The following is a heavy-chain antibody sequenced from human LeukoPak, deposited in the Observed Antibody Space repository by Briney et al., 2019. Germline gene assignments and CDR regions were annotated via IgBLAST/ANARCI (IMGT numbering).Heavy chain of an antibody. Sequence: SGGSLRLSCAASGFSCSSYSMNWVRQAPGKGLEWVSSISSSSNYIYYADSVKGRFTISRDNAKNSLYLQMNSLRAEDTAVYYCARAKMFYYEGGTYYHAFDIRGQGTMVTVSS. D-gene: IGHD3-22*01. CDR2: ISSSSNYI. J-gene: IGHJ3*02. CDR3: ARAKMFYYEGGTYYHAFDI. V-gene: IGHV3-21*01. CDR1: GFSCSSYS.